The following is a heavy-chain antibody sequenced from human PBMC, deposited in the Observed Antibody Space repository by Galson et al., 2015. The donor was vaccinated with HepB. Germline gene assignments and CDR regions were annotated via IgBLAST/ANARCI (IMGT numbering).Heavy chain of an antibody. CDR3: ARARYSTSPPDY. V-gene: IGHV1-18*01. J-gene: IGHJ4*02. Sequence: SCAASTFIFTTYGISWVRQAPGQGLEWMGWISTYNFNKNFAQRLQDRVTMTTDTATNTAYMELRSLGSDDTAVYYCARARYSTSPPDYWGQGTLVTVSS. D-gene: IGHD1-26*01. CDR2: ISTYNFNK. CDR1: TFIFTTYG.